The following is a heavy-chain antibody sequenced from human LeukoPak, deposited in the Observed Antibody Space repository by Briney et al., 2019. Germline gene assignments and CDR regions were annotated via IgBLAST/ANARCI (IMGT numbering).Heavy chain of an antibody. V-gene: IGHV4-39*01. CDR1: GGSISSSSYY. CDR3: ARRGIVVGAFDI. J-gene: IGHJ3*02. Sequence: SSETLSLTCTVSGGSISSSSYYWGWIRQPPGKGLEWIGSIYYSGSTYYNPSLKSRVTISVDTSKNQFSLKLSSVTAADTAVYYCARRGIVVGAFDIWGQGTMVTVSS. D-gene: IGHD1-26*01. CDR2: IYYSGST.